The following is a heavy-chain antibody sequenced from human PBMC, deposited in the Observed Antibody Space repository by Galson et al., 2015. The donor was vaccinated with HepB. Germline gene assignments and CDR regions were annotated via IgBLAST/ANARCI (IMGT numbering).Heavy chain of an antibody. CDR2: ISGSGDST. Sequence: SLRLSCAASGFTLSKYAMGWVRQAPGKGLEWVSGISGSGDSTYYADSVKGRFTISRDNSKNTLYLQMNSLRAEDTAVYYCAKPYPGDSLEGFDYWGQGTLVTVSS. J-gene: IGHJ4*02. CDR1: GFTLSKYA. D-gene: IGHD4-17*01. CDR3: AKPYPGDSLEGFDY. V-gene: IGHV3-23*01.